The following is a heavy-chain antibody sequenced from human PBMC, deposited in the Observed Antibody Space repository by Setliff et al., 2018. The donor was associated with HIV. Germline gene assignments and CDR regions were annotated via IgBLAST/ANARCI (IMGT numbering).Heavy chain of an antibody. CDR2: ISYDGSYQ. CDR1: GFTFSSFA. Sequence: SLKISCAASGFTFSSFAMQWVRQAPGKGLEWVAVISYDGSYQHYADSVKGRFTISRDNSKSTLFLQMNSLRAEDTAVYYCARDYHYDSRGYFDSWGQGALVTVSS. D-gene: IGHD3-22*01. J-gene: IGHJ4*02. V-gene: IGHV3-30-3*01. CDR3: ARDYHYDSRGYFDS.